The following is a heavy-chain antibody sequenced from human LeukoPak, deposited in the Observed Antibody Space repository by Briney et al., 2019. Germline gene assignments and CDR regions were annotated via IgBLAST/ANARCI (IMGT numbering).Heavy chain of an antibody. V-gene: IGHV1-18*04. D-gene: IGHD3-10*01. CDR1: GYTFTSYG. J-gene: IGHJ4*02. CDR2: ISAYNGNT. CDR3: AREVLTYYYGSGSAYYFDY. Sequence: ASVKVSCKASGYTFTSYGMSWVRQAPGQGLEWMGWISAYNGNTNYAQKLQGGVTMTTDTSTSTAYMELRSLRSDDTAVYYCAREVLTYYYGSGSAYYFDYWGQGTLVTVSS.